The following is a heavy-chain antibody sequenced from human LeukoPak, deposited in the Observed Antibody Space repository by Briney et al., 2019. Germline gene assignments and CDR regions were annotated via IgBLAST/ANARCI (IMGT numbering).Heavy chain of an antibody. V-gene: IGHV4-39*07. D-gene: IGHD6-13*01. CDR1: GASISTRGYY. CDR3: ARGWDSSSWCWFDP. CDR2: IYYRGNT. J-gene: IGHJ5*02. Sequence: PSETLSLTCTVSGASISTRGYYWGWIRQPPGNGLEWIGTIYYRGNTYYNPSLKSRVTISVDKSKNQFSLKLSSVTAADTAVYYCARGWDSSSWCWFDPWGQGTLVTVSS.